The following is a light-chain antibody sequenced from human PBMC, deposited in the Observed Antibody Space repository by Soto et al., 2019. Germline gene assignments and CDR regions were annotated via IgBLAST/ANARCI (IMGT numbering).Light chain of an antibody. CDR3: QQSHNWPLT. CDR2: GAS. Sequence: EIVMTQSPATLSLSPGERAALSCRASQSINSELAWYQQKPGQPPRLLIYGASTRATGVPDRFTGSESGSEFNLTISGLHTQDFAVYYCQQSHNWPLTFGKENRLEI. V-gene: IGKV3-15*01. CDR1: QSINSE. J-gene: IGKJ2*01.